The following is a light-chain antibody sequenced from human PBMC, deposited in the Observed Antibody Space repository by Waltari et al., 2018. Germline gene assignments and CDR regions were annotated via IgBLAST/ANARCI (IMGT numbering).Light chain of an antibody. CDR1: QSVSSY. CDR2: DAY. J-gene: IGKJ1*01. V-gene: IGKV3-11*01. CDR3: QQRFSWPT. Sequence: EIVLTQSPATLSLSPGERAPLSCRASQSVSSYLAWYQRKPGQAPRLLIYDAYNRATGIPDRFSGSGSGTDFTLTISSLEPEDFAVYYCQQRFSWPTFGQGAKVEIK.